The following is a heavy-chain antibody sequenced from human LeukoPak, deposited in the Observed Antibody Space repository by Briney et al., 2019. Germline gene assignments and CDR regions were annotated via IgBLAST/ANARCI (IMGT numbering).Heavy chain of an antibody. CDR3: ARGRFMFGSSWYYFDY. Sequence: SETLSLTCTVSGGSISSYYWSWIRQPAGKGLEWIGRIYTSGSTNYNPSLKSRVTMSIDTSKNQFSLKLSSVTAADTAVYYCARGRFMFGSSWYYFDYWGQGTLVTVSS. CDR1: GGSISSYY. D-gene: IGHD6-13*01. J-gene: IGHJ4*02. V-gene: IGHV4-4*07. CDR2: IYTSGST.